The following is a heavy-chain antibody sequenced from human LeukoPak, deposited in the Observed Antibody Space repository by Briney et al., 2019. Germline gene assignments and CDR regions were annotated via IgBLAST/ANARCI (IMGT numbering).Heavy chain of an antibody. CDR1: GGSISSSSYY. J-gene: IGHJ3*02. V-gene: IGHV4-39*07. D-gene: IGHD5-24*01. Sequence: PSETLSLTCTVSGGSISSSSYYWGWIRQPPGKGLEWIGSIYYSGSTYYNPSLKSRVTISVDTSKNQFSLKLSSVTAADTAVYYCAREEMATTKDAFDIWGQGTMVTVSS. CDR2: IYYSGST. CDR3: AREEMATTKDAFDI.